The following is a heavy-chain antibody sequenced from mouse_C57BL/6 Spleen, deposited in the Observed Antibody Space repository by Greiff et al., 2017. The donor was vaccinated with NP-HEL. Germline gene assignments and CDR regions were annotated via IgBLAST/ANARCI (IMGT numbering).Heavy chain of an antibody. CDR3: ARGSHDSAWFAY. V-gene: IGHV3-6*01. D-gene: IGHD2-12*01. CDR2: IRYDGSN. J-gene: IGHJ3*01. CDR1: GYSITSGYY. Sequence: EVKLQESGPGLVKPSQSLSLTCSVTGYSITSGYYWNWIRQFPGNKLEWMGYIRYDGSNNYNPSLKNRISITRDTSKNQFFLKLNSVTTEDTATYDCARGSHDSAWFAYWGQGTLVTVSA.